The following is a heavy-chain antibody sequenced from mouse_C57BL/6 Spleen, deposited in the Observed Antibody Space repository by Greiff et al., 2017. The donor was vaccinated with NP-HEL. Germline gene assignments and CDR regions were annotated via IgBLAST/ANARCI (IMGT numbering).Heavy chain of an antibody. Sequence: QVQLQQPGAELVMPGASVKLSCKASGYTFTSYWMHWVKQRPGQGLEWIGEIDPSDSYTNYNQKFKGKSTLTVDKSSSTAYMQLSSLTSEDSAVYYCAREGSYSNYFDVWGTGTTVTVSS. CDR1: GYTFTSYW. V-gene: IGHV1-69*01. J-gene: IGHJ1*03. CDR3: AREGSYSNYFDV. CDR2: IDPSDSYT. D-gene: IGHD2-5*01.